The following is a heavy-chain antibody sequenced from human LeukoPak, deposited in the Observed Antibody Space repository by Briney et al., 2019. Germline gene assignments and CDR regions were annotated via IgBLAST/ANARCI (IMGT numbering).Heavy chain of an antibody. V-gene: IGHV3-74*01. CDR1: GFTFSSHW. CDR2: INSDGSIT. CDR3: ASPMWDTAIHDY. Sequence: GGSLRLSCAASGFTFSSHWMHWVRQAPGKGLVWVSRINSDGSITSYADSVKGRFTISRDNAKDTLYLQMNSLRAEDAAVYYCASPMWDTAIHDYWGQGTLVTVSS. J-gene: IGHJ4*02. D-gene: IGHD5-18*01.